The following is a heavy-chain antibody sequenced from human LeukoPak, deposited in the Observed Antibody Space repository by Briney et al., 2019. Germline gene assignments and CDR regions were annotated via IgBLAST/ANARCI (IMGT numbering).Heavy chain of an antibody. Sequence: MTSETLSLTCTVSGGSISSYYWGWIRQPPGKGLEWIGSIYYSGSTYYNPSLKSRVTISVDTSKNQFSLKLSSVTAADTAVYYCARVAVAAREYFDYWGQGTLVTVSS. V-gene: IGHV4-39*07. CDR2: IYYSGST. CDR1: GGSISSYY. CDR3: ARVAVAAREYFDY. D-gene: IGHD6-19*01. J-gene: IGHJ4*02.